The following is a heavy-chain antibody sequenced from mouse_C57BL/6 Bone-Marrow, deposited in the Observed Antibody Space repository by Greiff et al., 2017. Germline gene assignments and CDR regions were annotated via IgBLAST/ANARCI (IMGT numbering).Heavy chain of an antibody. V-gene: IGHV1-54*01. CDR1: GYAFTNYL. CDR3: ARSKSWDSWFAY. CDR2: INPGSGGT. Sequence: QVQLQQSGAELVRPGTSVKVSCKASGYAFTNYLIAWVKQRPGQGLEWIGVINPGSGGTNYNEKFKGKATLTADKSSSTAYMQLSSLTSEDSAVYFCARSKSWDSWFAYWGQGTLVTVSA. J-gene: IGHJ3*01. D-gene: IGHD4-1*01.